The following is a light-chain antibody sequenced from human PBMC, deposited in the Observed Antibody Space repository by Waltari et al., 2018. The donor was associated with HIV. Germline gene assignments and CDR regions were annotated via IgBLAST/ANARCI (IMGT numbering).Light chain of an antibody. Sequence: SYVVSQPPSVSVAPGQPARMTCEGNNVGSRGEDWYQKKPDQAPILVIYYDRDRPSGIPERFSGSNFGNTATLTITSVEAGDEADYYCQVWDSSSDHRGVFGGGTKLTVL. J-gene: IGLJ3*02. V-gene: IGLV3-21*04. CDR1: NVGSRG. CDR3: QVWDSSSDHRGV. CDR2: YDR.